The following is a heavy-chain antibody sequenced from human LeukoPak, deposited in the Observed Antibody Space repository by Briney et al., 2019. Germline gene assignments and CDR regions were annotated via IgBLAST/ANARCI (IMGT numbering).Heavy chain of an antibody. CDR2: IIPILGIA. J-gene: IGHJ6*02. D-gene: IGHD6-13*01. V-gene: IGHV1-69*04. CDR3: ARAGGPAGYSSSWAGYYYGMDV. Sequence: SVKVSCKASGGTFSSYAISWVRQAPGQGLEWMGRIIPILGIANYAQKFQGRVTITADKSTSTAYMELSSLRSEDTAVYYCARAGGPAGYSSSWAGYYYGMDVWGQGTTVTVSS. CDR1: GGTFSSYA.